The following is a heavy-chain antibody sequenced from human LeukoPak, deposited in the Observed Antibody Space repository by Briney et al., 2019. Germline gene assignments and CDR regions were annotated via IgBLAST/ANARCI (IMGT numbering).Heavy chain of an antibody. V-gene: IGHV3-64*01. CDR3: ARGGYYDSSGSFDY. CDR1: GFTFSNYA. J-gene: IGHJ4*02. Sequence: GGSLRLSCAASGFTFSNYAMYWARQAPGRGLEYVSAISTNGGSTDYANSVKGRFTISRDNSDNRVFLQMGTLRAEDMAVYYCARGGYYDSSGSFDYWGQGILVTVSS. CDR2: ISTNGGST. D-gene: IGHD3-22*01.